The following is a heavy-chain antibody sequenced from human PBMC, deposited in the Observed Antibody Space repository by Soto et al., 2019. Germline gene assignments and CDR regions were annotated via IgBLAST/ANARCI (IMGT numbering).Heavy chain of an antibody. D-gene: IGHD2-8*02. CDR2: ISISGDNT. CDR1: GFTLSDYY. Sequence: GGSLRLSCAASGFTLSDYYMTWIRQAPGKGLEWVSDISISGDNTHYVDSVKGRFITSRDNSKNTLYLLMNRLRTEDIGIYYCAKIALVGSFGFELARDYWGQGILVTVSS. CDR3: AKIALVGSFGFELARDY. J-gene: IGHJ4*02. V-gene: IGHV3-11*03.